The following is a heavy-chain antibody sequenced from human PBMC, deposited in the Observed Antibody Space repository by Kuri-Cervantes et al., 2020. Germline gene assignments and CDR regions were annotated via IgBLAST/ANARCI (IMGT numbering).Heavy chain of an antibody. CDR3: ARGLRYAFDI. D-gene: IGHD3-3*01. J-gene: IGHJ3*02. V-gene: IGHV6-1*01. Sequence: LRLSCAIAGDSVSSNSAAWNWIRQSPSRGLEWLGRTYYRSKWYNDYAVSVKSRITINPDTSKYQFSLQLNSVTPEDTAVYYCARGLRYAFDIWGQRTMVTVSS. CDR1: GDSVSSNSAA. CDR2: TYYRSKWYN.